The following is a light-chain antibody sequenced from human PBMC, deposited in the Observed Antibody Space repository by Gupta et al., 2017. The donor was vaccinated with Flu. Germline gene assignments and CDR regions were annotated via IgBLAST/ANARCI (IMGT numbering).Light chain of an antibody. V-gene: IGLV1-40*01. CDR2: GNS. CDR1: SFNIGAGYD. J-gene: IGLJ3*02. CDR3: QSCSSCRNWV. Sequence: QFVLTQPPSLSGAPGQRVTISCTGGSFNIGAGYDVHCYQQLPGTAPTLLYYGNSNRPSGVPDRFSGSKSGTSSSLVIAGLQAEDEADYYCQSCSSCRNWVFGGGTKLTVL.